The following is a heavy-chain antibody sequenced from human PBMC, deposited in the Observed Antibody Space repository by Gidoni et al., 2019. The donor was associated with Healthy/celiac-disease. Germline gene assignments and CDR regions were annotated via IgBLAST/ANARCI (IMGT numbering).Heavy chain of an antibody. CDR2: ISGRGGRT. V-gene: IGHV3-23*01. Sequence: EVQLLESGGGLVQPGGSLRLSCAASGFTFSSYAMSWVRQAPGKGLEWVSAISGRGGRTYYADSVKGRFTISRDNSKNTLYLQMNSLRAEDTAVYYCANALSLIAGLVPDYWGQGTLVTVSS. CDR1: GFTFSSYA. CDR3: ANALSLIAGLVPDY. D-gene: IGHD6-6*01. J-gene: IGHJ4*02.